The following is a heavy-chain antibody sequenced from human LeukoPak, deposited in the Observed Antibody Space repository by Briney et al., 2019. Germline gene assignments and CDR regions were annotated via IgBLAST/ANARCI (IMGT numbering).Heavy chain of an antibody. J-gene: IGHJ6*02. CDR3: ARDLSWGSSWSYGMDV. CDR1: GFTFSNYA. D-gene: IGHD6-13*01. Sequence: GGSLRLSCAASGFTFSNYAMHWVRQAPGKGLEWKAVISYDGSNKYYADSVKGRFTISRDNSKNTLYLQMNSLRAEDTAVYYCARDLSWGSSWSYGMDVWGQGTTVTVSS. V-gene: IGHV3-30-3*01. CDR2: ISYDGSNK.